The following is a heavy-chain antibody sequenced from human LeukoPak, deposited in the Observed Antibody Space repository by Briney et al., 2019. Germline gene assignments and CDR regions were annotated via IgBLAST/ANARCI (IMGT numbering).Heavy chain of an antibody. Sequence: GGSLRLSCAASGFTFSAYAMSWVRQAPMSWVRQAPGKGLEWVATINGSGDKTYYADSVKGRFTISRDNSKNTLYLQMNSLRAEDTALYYCAKSRAGATVIRGEFDYWGQGTLVTVSS. V-gene: IGHV3-23*01. D-gene: IGHD3-10*01. CDR3: AKSRAGATVIRGEFDY. J-gene: IGHJ4*02. CDR1: GFTFSAYA. CDR2: INGSGDKT.